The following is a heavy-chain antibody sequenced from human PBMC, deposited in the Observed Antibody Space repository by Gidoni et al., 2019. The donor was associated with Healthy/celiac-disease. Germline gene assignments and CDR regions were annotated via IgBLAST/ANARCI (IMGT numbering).Heavy chain of an antibody. CDR1: GFPFRSYG. V-gene: IGHV3-30*03. J-gene: IGHJ4*02. CDR3: ATDYDSSGYYFDY. CDR2: ISYDGSNK. D-gene: IGHD3-22*01. Sequence: QVQLVESGGGVVQPGRSLRLSCAASGFPFRSYGMHWVRQAPGKGLEWVAVISYDGSNKYYADSVKGRFTIFRDNSKNTLYLQMNSLRAEDTAVYYCATDYDSSGYYFDYWGQGTLVTVSS.